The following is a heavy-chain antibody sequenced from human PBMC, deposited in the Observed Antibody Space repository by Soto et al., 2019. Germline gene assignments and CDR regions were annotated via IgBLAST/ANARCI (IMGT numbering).Heavy chain of an antibody. V-gene: IGHV3-13*01. CDR1: GFTFSSYD. CDR3: AKMQVVPAAQHNYYYMDV. D-gene: IGHD2-2*01. J-gene: IGHJ6*03. CDR2: IGTAGDT. Sequence: PGGSLRLSCAASGFTFSSYDMHWVRQATGKGLEWVSAIGTAGDTYYPGSVKGRFTISRENAKNSLYLQMNSLRAGDTAVYYCAKMQVVPAAQHNYYYMDVWGKGTTVTVSS.